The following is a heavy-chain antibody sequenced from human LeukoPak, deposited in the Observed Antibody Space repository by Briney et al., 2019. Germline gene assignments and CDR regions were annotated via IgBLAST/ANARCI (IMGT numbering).Heavy chain of an antibody. CDR1: GYSFTTYW. Sequence: GESLKISCKGSGYSFTTYWIAWVRQMPGIGLEWMGIIYPGDSDTRYSPSFQGQVTISVDKSISTAYLQWSSLKASDTAIYYCARKVQLDRAYLDYWGQGTLVTVSS. J-gene: IGHJ4*02. D-gene: IGHD1-1*01. CDR2: IYPGDSDT. V-gene: IGHV5-51*01. CDR3: ARKVQLDRAYLDY.